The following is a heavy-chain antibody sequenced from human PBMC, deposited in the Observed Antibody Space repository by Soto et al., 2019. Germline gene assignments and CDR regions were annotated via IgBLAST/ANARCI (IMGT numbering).Heavy chain of an antibody. CDR2: IYYSGHT. CDR3: ARGIATTEMDV. J-gene: IGHJ6*02. D-gene: IGHD6-13*01. Sequence: SETLSLTCTVSGGSMSRYYWSWIRQPPGKGLEWIGYIYYSGHTNSNPSLKSRVTISVDTSKNQFSLKLSSVTAADTAVYYCARGIATTEMDVWGQGTTVTVSS. CDR1: GGSMSRYY. V-gene: IGHV4-59*01.